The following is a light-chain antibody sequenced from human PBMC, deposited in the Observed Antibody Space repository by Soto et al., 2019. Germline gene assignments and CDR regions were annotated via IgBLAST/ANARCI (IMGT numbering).Light chain of an antibody. CDR3: QQLNSYPIT. J-gene: IGKJ5*01. CDR2: DAS. V-gene: IGKV1-5*01. Sequence: DIQMTQSPSTLSASVGPSLTMACRASQSVNKWLAWFQQKPGRVPKLLIFDASTLQTGVPSRFGGGESGTEFTLTISGLQPDDFATYYCQQLNSYPITFGQGTRLEIK. CDR1: QSVNKW.